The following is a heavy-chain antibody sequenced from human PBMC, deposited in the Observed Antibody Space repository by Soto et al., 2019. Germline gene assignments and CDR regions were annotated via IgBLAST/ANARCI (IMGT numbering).Heavy chain of an antibody. CDR3: AKGVTYYDFWSGYFEY. Sequence: GGSLRLSCAASGFTLDSYAMNWVRQAPGKGLEWVSAISGSGGSTYYADSVKGRFTISRDISKNTLYLQMNSLRAEDTALYYCAKGVTYYDFWSGYFEYWGRGTLVTV. J-gene: IGHJ4*02. V-gene: IGHV3-23*01. CDR2: ISGSGGST. D-gene: IGHD3-3*01. CDR1: GFTLDSYA.